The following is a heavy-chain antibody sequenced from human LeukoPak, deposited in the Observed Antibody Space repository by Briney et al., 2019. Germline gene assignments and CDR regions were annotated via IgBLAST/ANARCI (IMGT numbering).Heavy chain of an antibody. CDR1: GFTCSNAW. CDR2: IKSKTDGGTT. Sequence: PGGSLRLSRAASGFTCSNAWMSWVRQAPGKGLEWVGRIKSKTDGGTTDYAAPVKGRFTISRDDSKNTRYLQMNSLKTEDTAVYYCTTDSPSGDDINAFDIWGQGQWTPSLQ. D-gene: IGHD3-10*01. J-gene: IGHJ3*02. CDR3: TTDSPSGDDINAFDI. V-gene: IGHV3-15*01.